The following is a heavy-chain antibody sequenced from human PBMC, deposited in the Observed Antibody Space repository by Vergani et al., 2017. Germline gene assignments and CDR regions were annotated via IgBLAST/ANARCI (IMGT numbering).Heavy chain of an antibody. CDR2: INHSGRT. J-gene: IGHJ5*02. Sequence: QVQLQQWGAGLLKPSETLSLTCAVYGRSFSGYYWSWIRQPPGKGLEWIGEINHSGRTNYNPSLKSRVTISVDTSKNQFSLKLSSVTAADTAVYYCARVYTYYDFWSGSIGGNWFDPWGQGTLVTVSS. CDR1: GRSFSGYY. CDR3: ARVYTYYDFWSGSIGGNWFDP. D-gene: IGHD3-3*01. V-gene: IGHV4-34*01.